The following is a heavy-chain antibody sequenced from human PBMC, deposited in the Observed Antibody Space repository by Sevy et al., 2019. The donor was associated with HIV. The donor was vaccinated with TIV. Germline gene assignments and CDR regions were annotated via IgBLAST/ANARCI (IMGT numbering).Heavy chain of an antibody. D-gene: IGHD6-13*01. Sequence: ASVKVSCKASSYTFSNYGITWVRQAPGQGHEWVGWISGFNGNTKYAQKFQGRVTVTTDTSTTTVYMELRSLRSDDTAVYYCARGYSSTYYGSVDYRGQGTLVTVSS. CDR2: ISGFNGNT. J-gene: IGHJ4*02. CDR3: ARGYSSTYYGSVDY. V-gene: IGHV1-18*01. CDR1: SYTFSNYG.